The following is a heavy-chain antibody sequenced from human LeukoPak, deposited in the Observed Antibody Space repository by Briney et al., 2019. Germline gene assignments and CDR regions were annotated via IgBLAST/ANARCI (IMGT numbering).Heavy chain of an antibody. CDR1: GFTFSNYG. Sequence: GGSLRLSCAASGFTFSNYGMHWVRQAPGKGLEWVAFISYDGSYKYYADSVKGRFTISRDNSKNTLYLQMNSLRAEDTAVYYCAREQWLGGDVWGKGTTVTISS. CDR2: ISYDGSYK. J-gene: IGHJ6*04. CDR3: AREQWLGGDV. D-gene: IGHD6-19*01. V-gene: IGHV3-30*03.